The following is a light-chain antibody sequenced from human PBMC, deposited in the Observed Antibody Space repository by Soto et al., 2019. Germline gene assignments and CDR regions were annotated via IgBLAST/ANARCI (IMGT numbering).Light chain of an antibody. CDR2: DVS. Sequence: QSALTQPRSVSGSPGESVTISCSGTSSDVGSYNYVSWYQQYPGKTPKVMISDVSERPAEVPVRFSGSKSGNTAPLTISGLQAEDEAEYFCGSYSGSDSLRFAGGTKGTFL. CDR1: SSDVGSYNY. CDR3: GSYSGSDSLR. V-gene: IGLV2-11*01. J-gene: IGLJ2*01.